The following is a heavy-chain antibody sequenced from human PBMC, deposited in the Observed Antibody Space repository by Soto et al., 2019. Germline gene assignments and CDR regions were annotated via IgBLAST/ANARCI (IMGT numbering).Heavy chain of an antibody. J-gene: IGHJ4*02. CDR3: ARSGHLFDS. Sequence: SETLSLTCAVYGGSFNDYYWSWIRQPPGKGLEWIGEINHTGHNNYNPSLKSRVTISVDTSKNQFSLKLSSVTAADTAVYYCARSGHLFDSWGQGILVTVS. CDR1: GGSFNDYY. V-gene: IGHV4-34*01. CDR2: INHTGHN. D-gene: IGHD3-10*01.